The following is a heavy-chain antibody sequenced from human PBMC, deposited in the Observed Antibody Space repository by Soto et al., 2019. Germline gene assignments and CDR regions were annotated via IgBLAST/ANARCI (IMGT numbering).Heavy chain of an antibody. CDR3: ARLSTREYSSSWYFDY. Sequence: QLQLQESGPGLVKPSETLSLTCTVSGGSISSSSYYWGWIRQPPGKGLEWIGSIYYSGSTYYNPSLKRRVTISVDTSKNQFSLKLSSVTAADTSVYYCARLSTREYSSSWYFDYWGQGTLVTVSS. V-gene: IGHV4-39*01. D-gene: IGHD6-13*01. CDR2: IYYSGST. CDR1: GGSISSSSYY. J-gene: IGHJ4*02.